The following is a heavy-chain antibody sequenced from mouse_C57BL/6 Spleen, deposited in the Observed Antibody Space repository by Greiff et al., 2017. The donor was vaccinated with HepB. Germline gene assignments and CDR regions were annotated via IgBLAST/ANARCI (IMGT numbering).Heavy chain of an antibody. CDR3: ARTIFSNYWYFDV. V-gene: IGHV1-53*01. CDR1: GYTFTSYW. J-gene: IGHJ1*03. CDR2: INPSNGGT. Sequence: QVQLQQSGTELVKPGASVKLSCKASGYTFTSYWMHWVKQRPGQGLEWIGNINPSNGGTNYNEKFKSKATLTVDKSSSTAYMQLSSLTSEDSAVYYCARTIFSNYWYFDVWGTGTTVTVSS. D-gene: IGHD2-5*01.